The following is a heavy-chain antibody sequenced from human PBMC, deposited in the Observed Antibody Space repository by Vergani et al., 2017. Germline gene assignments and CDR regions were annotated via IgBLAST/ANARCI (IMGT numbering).Heavy chain of an antibody. J-gene: IGHJ6*02. V-gene: IGHV3-30*01. CDR2: ISYDGSNK. D-gene: IGHD1-26*01. Sequence: QVQLVESGGGVVQPGRSLRLSCAASGFTFSSYAMHWVRQAPGKGLEWVAVISYDGSNKYYADSVKGRFTISRDTSKNPLYLQMTSLRAEDTAVYYCARAPSLIVGAPGYYYYGMDVWGQGTTVTVSS. CDR1: GFTFSSYA. CDR3: ARAPSLIVGAPGYYYYGMDV.